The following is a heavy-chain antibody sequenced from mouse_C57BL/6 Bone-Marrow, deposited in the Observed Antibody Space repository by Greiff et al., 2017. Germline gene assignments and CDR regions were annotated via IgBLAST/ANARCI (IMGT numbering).Heavy chain of an antibody. CDR1: GFTFSSYA. CDR2: ISDGGSYT. CDR3: ARHDYYAMDY. Sequence: EVQLVESGGGLVKPGGSLKLSCAASGFTFSSYAMSWVRQTPEKRLEWVATISDGGSYTYYPDNVKGRFTISRDNAKNNLYLQLSHLTSEDTAMYYCARHDYYAMDYWGQGTSVTVSS. J-gene: IGHJ4*01. V-gene: IGHV5-4*01.